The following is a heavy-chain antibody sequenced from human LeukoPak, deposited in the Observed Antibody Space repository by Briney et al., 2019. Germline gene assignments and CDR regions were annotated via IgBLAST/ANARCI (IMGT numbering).Heavy chain of an antibody. CDR2: INPNSGGT. CDR1: GYTFTGYY. D-gene: IGHD6-13*01. CDR3: ARGPYSSSWYEDY. V-gene: IGHV1-2*06. J-gene: IGHJ4*02. Sequence: GASVKVSCKASGYTFTGYYMHWVRQAPGQGLEWMGRINPNSGGTNYAQKFQGRVFMTRDMSTSTVYMELSSLTSEDTAVYYCARGPYSSSWYEDYWGQGTLVTVSS.